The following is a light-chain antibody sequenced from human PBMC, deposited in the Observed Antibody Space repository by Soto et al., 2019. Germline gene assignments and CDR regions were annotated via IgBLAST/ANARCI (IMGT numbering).Light chain of an antibody. V-gene: IGLV1-40*01. CDR2: DDS. J-gene: IGLJ7*01. CDR1: STNVGGGND. CDR3: QSYASSLSGVV. Sequence: QSVLTQPACVSGARGQTVTISCTGTSTNVGGGNDVYWYQQLPGKAPKLIIYDDSNRPSGVPNRFSGSKSGTSASLAITGLQAEDEADYYCQSYASSLSGVVFGGGTQLTDL.